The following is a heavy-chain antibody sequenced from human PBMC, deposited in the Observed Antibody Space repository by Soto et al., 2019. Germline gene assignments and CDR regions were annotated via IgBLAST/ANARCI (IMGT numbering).Heavy chain of an antibody. CDR1: GFTFSSYA. CDR2: ISYDGSNK. CDR3: ARDRSLARLLLTNYYYYGMDV. D-gene: IGHD2-21*01. Sequence: PGGSLRLSCAASGFTFSSYAMHWVRQAPGKGLEWVAVISYDGSNKYYADSVKGRFTISRDNSKNALYLQMNSLRAEDTAVYYCARDRSLARLLLTNYYYYGMDVWGQGTTVTVS. V-gene: IGHV3-30-3*01. J-gene: IGHJ6*02.